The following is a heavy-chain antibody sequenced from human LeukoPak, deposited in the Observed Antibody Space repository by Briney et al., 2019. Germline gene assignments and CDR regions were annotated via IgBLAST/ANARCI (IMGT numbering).Heavy chain of an antibody. CDR1: GFTFNTYA. CDR2: NSGSGGST. D-gene: IGHD2-21*02. J-gene: IGHJ3*02. V-gene: IGHV3-23*01. Sequence: GGSLRLSCAASGFTFNTYAMSWVRQAPGKGLEWVSSNSGSGGSTYYADSVEGRFTISRDNSKNTLYLQMNGLRAEDTAVYYCAKRGLGDREAFDIWGQGTLVTVSS. CDR3: AKRGLGDREAFDI.